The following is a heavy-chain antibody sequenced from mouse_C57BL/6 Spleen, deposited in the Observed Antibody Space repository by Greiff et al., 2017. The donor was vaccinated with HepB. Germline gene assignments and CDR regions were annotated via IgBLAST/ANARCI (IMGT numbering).Heavy chain of an antibody. J-gene: IGHJ2*01. CDR2: INYDGSST. V-gene: IGHV5-16*01. CDR3: AGGGIYYYGSSFYFDY. D-gene: IGHD1-1*01. CDR1: GFTFSDYY. Sequence: EVKLQESEGGLVQPGSSMKLSCTASGFTFSDYYMAWVRQVPEKGLEWVANINYDGSSTYYLDSLKSRFIISRDNAKNILYLQISSLKSEDTATYYCAGGGIYYYGSSFYFDYWGQGTTLTVSS.